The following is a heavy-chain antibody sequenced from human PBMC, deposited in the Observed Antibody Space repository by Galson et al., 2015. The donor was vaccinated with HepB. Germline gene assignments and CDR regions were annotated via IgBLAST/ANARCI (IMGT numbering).Heavy chain of an antibody. D-gene: IGHD3-22*01. CDR3: ARMDGFYYDISGFQFEHSADYFHH. Sequence: SLRLSXXXSGXTXSSYWMSWVRQAPGKGLEXXXNIKQDDSEKYFVDSVKGRFTISRDNAKNSLXXQMNSLRAEDTAVYYCARMDGFYYDISGFQFEHSADYFHHWGQGXLVTVSS. CDR2: IKQDDSEK. V-gene: IGHV3-7*03. CDR1: GXTXSSYW. J-gene: IGHJ1*01.